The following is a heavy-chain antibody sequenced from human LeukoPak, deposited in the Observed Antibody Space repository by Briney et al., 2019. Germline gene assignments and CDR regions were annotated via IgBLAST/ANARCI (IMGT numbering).Heavy chain of an antibody. CDR3: AGPRGYSSSDFDY. D-gene: IGHD6-6*01. CDR1: GYTFTGYY. CDR2: INPNSGGT. V-gene: IGHV1-2*02. Sequence: ASVKVSCKASGYTFTGYYMHWVRQAPGQGLEWMGWINPNSGGTNYAQKFQGRVTMTRDTSISTAYMELSRLRSDDTAVYYCAGPRGYSSSDFDYWGQGTLVTVSS. J-gene: IGHJ4*02.